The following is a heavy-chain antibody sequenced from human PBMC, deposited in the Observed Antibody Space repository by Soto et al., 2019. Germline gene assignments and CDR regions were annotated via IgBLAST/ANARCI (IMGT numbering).Heavy chain of an antibody. CDR2: ISSSSSYI. CDR1: GFTFRSYS. D-gene: IGHD3-16*02. CDR3: ARNRCYYYYYYMDV. J-gene: IGHJ6*03. V-gene: IGHV3-21*01. Sequence: EVQLVESGGGLVKPGGSLRLSCAASGFTFRSYSMNWVRQAPGKGLEWVSSISSSSSYIYYADSVKGRFTISRDNAKNSLYLQMNSLRAEDTAVYYCARNRCYYYYYYMDVWGKGTTVTVSS.